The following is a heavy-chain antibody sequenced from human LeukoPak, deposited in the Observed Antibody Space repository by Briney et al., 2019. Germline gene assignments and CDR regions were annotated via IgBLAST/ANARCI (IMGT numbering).Heavy chain of an antibody. V-gene: IGHV1-69*05. CDR2: IIPIFGTA. CDR1: GGTFSSYA. Sequence: SVKVSCKASGGTFSSYAISWVRQAPGQGLEWMGGIIPIFGTANYAQKFQGRVTIATDESTSTAYMELSSLRSEDTAVYYCASPRYNWNYPYYYYMDVWGKGTTVTVSS. CDR3: ASPRYNWNYPYYYYMDV. J-gene: IGHJ6*03. D-gene: IGHD1-7*01.